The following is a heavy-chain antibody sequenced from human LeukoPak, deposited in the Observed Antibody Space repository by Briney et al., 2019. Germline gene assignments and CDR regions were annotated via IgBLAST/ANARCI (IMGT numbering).Heavy chain of an antibody. CDR3: ANRRRASRGYGMDV. D-gene: IGHD1-1*01. CDR2: VIPIFGTA. J-gene: IGHJ6*02. CDR1: GGTFSSYA. V-gene: IGHV1-69*13. Sequence: ASAKVSCKASGGTFSSYAISWVRQAPGQGFEWMGGVIPIFGTANYAQKFQGRVTITADESTSTAYMELSSLRSEDTAVYYCANRRRASRGYGMDVWGQGITVTVSS.